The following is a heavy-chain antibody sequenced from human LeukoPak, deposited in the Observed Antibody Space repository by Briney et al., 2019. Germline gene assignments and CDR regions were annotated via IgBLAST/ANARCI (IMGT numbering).Heavy chain of an antibody. J-gene: IGHJ4*02. V-gene: IGHV4-59*01. CDR2: IYYSGTT. D-gene: IGHD5-12*01. Sequence: PSETLSLTCTVSGGSISNYYWNWIRQPPGKGLEWIAYIYYSGTTDYSPSLKSRVTISIDTSKNQISLRLSFVTAADTAVYHCARGGYSDYGIFDSWGQGTLVTVSS. CDR1: GGSISNYY. CDR3: ARGGYSDYGIFDS.